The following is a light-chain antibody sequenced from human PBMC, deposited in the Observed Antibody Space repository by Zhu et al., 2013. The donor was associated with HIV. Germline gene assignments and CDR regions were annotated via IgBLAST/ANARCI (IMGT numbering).Light chain of an antibody. CDR3: SSYAGITNV. CDR2: EVT. CDR1: SGDIGGYNY. Sequence: QSALTQPASVSGSLGQSITISCTGTSGDIGGYNYVSWYQQHPGKVPKLIISEVTNRPPGVSNRFSGAKSGNTASLTISGLQAEDEADYYCSSYAGITNVFGSGTKVTVL. J-gene: IGLJ1*01. V-gene: IGLV2-14*01.